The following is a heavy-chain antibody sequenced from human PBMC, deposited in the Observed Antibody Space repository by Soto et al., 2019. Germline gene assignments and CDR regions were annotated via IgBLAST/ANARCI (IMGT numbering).Heavy chain of an antibody. CDR3: ARGSDIVVVVAASRLFDY. J-gene: IGHJ4*02. CDR2: INHSGST. Sequence: SETLSLTCTVSDGSISSYYWSWIRQPPGKGLEWIGEINHSGSTNYNPSLKSRVTISVDTSKNQFSLKLSSVTAADTAVYYCARGSDIVVVVAASRLFDYWGQGTLVTVSS. CDR1: DGSISSYY. V-gene: IGHV4-34*01. D-gene: IGHD2-15*01.